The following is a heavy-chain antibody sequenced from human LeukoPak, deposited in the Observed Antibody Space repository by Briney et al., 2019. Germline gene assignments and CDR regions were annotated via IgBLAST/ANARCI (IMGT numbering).Heavy chain of an antibody. CDR3: AKERNLSDF. J-gene: IGHJ4*02. Sequence: QTGGSLRLSCAAWGFTFSNSGMPGVRQAPGKSVEWMAYIRPDGIAGYYGDSVKGRFTISRDNSNNTVYLQMTSLRTEATAVYYCAKERNLSDFWGQGTLVTVSS. V-gene: IGHV3-30*02. CDR1: GFTFSNSG. CDR2: IRPDGIAG. D-gene: IGHD2/OR15-2a*01.